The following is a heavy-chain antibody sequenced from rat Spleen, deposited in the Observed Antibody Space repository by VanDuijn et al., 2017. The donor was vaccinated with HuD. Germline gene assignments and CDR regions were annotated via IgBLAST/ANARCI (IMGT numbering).Heavy chain of an antibody. Sequence: EVQLMESGGGLIQPGRSMKLSCSASGFTFSSSPMAWVRQAPTKGLEWVATISTSGGSTYYRDSVKGRFTISRDNAKSTLYLQMNSLRSEDTATYYCTREETLYWYFDLWGQGVMVTVSS. J-gene: IGHJ2*01. D-gene: IGHD4-2*01. V-gene: IGHV5-46*01. CDR3: TREETLYWYFDL. CDR1: GFTFSSSP. CDR2: ISTSGGST.